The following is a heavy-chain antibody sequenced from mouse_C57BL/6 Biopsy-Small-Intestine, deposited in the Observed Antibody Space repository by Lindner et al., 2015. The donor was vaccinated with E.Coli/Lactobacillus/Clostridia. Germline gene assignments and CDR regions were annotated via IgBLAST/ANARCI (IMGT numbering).Heavy chain of an antibody. CDR1: VYVFSSYW. J-gene: IGHJ3*01. V-gene: IGHV1-80*01. CDR2: IYPGDGET. D-gene: IGHD3-2*02. Sequence: VQLQESGAELVKPGASVKISCKASVYVFSSYWMNWVKQRPGRGLEWIGQIYPGDGETNYNGKFKGKATLTADKSSSTAYIQLSSLTSEDSAVYFCARKDSSGPSTYWGQGTLVTVSA. CDR3: ARKDSSGPSTY.